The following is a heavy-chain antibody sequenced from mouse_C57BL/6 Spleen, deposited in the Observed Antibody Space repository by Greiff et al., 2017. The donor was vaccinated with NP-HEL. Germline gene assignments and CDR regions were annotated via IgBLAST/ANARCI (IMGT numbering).Heavy chain of an antibody. J-gene: IGHJ4*01. Sequence: QVQLKQSGAELARPGASVKLSCKASGYTFTSYGISWVKQRTGQGLEWIGEIYPRSGNTYYNEKFKGKATLTADKSSSTAYMELRSLTSEDSAGYFCARDSSGYGAMDYWGQGTSVTVSS. CDR3: ARDSSGYGAMDY. CDR1: GYTFTSYG. V-gene: IGHV1-81*01. CDR2: IYPRSGNT. D-gene: IGHD3-2*02.